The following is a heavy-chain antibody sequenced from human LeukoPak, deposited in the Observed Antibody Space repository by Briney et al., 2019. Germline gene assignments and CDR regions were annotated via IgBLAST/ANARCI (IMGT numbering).Heavy chain of an antibody. CDR1: GFTFDDYG. CDR2: INWNGGST. CDR3: ARGVGVEGEYYFDY. Sequence: GGSLRLSCAASGFTFDDYGMSWVRHAPGKGLEWVSGINWNGGSTGYADSVKGRFTISRDNAKNSLYLQMNSLRAEDTALYYCARGVGVEGEYYFDYWGQGTLVTVSS. V-gene: IGHV3-20*04. J-gene: IGHJ4*02. D-gene: IGHD3-16*01.